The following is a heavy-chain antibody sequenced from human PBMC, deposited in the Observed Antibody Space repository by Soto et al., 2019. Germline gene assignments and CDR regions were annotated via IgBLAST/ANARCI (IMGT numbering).Heavy chain of an antibody. V-gene: IGHV3-23*01. CDR2: ISGSGGST. J-gene: IGHJ4*02. CDR1: GFTFSSYA. D-gene: IGHD6-19*01. CDR3: AKYGSIAVAGTNDY. Sequence: PGGSLRLSCAASGFTFSSYAMSWVRQAPGKGLEWVSAISGSGGSTYYADSVKGRFTISRDNSKNTLYLQMNSLRAEDTAVYYCAKYGSIAVAGTNDYWGQGTLVTVSS.